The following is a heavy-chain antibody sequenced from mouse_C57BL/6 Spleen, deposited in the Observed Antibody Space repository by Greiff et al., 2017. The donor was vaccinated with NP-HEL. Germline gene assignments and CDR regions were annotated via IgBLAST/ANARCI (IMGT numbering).Heavy chain of an antibody. J-gene: IGHJ1*03. CDR2: IDPEDGEA. D-gene: IGHD1-1*01. CDR3: ARRDYYGSSYEYFDV. Sequence: EVMLQQSGAELVKPGASVKLSCTASGFNIKDYYMHWVKQRTEQGLEWIGRIDPEDGEAKYAPNFQGKATITADTSSNTAYLQLSSLTSEDTAVYYCARRDYYGSSYEYFDVWGTGTTVTVSS. CDR1: GFNIKDYY. V-gene: IGHV14-2*01.